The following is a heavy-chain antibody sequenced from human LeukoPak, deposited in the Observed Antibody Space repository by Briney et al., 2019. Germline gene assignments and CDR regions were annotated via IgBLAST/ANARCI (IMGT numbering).Heavy chain of an antibody. D-gene: IGHD5-18*01. CDR2: IYYSGST. Sequence: SETLSLTCTVSGGSISSYYWSWIRQPPGKGLEWIGYIYYSGSTNYNPPLKSRVTISVDTSKNQFSLKLCSVTAADTAVYYCARDYQGGYGDKTVDYWGQGTLVTVSS. CDR1: GGSISSYY. CDR3: ARDYQGGYGDKTVDY. V-gene: IGHV4-59*12. J-gene: IGHJ4*02.